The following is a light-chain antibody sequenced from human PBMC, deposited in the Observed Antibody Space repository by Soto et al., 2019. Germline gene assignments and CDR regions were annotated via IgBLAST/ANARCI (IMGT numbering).Light chain of an antibody. Sequence: QCALTQPPSASGSPGQSVAVSCTGTSSDIGNYNFVSWYQQHPGKAPKLMIYEVSKRPSGVPDRFSGSKSGNTASLTVSGLQAEDEADYYCSSYAGSNTYVFGTGTKLTVL. V-gene: IGLV2-8*01. CDR3: SSYAGSNTYV. CDR2: EVS. J-gene: IGLJ1*01. CDR1: SSDIGNYNF.